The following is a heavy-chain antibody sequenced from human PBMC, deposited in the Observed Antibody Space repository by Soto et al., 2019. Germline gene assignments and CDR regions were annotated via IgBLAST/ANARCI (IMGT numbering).Heavy chain of an antibody. J-gene: IGHJ6*02. CDR1: GGSISSYY. D-gene: IGHD2-15*01. CDR3: ARGIVVVVAATVSDYYYGMDV. V-gene: IGHV4-59*06. Sequence: SETLSLTCTVSGGSISSYYWSWIRQPPGKGLEWIGYIYYSGSTYYNPSLKSRVTISVDTSKNQFSLKLSSVTAADTAVYYCARGIVVVVAATVSDYYYGMDVWGQGTTVTVSS. CDR2: IYYSGST.